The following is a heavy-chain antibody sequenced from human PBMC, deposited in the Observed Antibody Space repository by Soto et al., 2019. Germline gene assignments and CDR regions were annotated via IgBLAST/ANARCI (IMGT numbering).Heavy chain of an antibody. D-gene: IGHD3-10*01. CDR1: GFNFSTHG. CDR3: VKDMEHSLVRGWFDP. V-gene: IGHV3-30*18. CDR2: MSDDGVRK. J-gene: IGHJ5*02. Sequence: QVQLVESGGGEAQPGRSLRLSCAASGFNFSTHGMHWVRQAPGKGLEWVAVMSDDGVRKYYADSVMGRFTISRDISKNTLYLQMNSLRPEDTAVYYCVKDMEHSLVRGWFDPWGQGTLVIVSS.